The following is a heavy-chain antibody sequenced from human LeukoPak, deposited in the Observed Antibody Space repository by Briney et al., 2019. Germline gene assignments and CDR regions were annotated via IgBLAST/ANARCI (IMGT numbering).Heavy chain of an antibody. CDR2: ISYSGST. CDR1: GGSITSYY. J-gene: IGHJ4*02. D-gene: IGHD2-2*01. Sequence: SETLSLTCTVSGGSITSYYWSWIRQPPGKGLEWIGYISYSGSTNYNPSLKSRVTISVDTSKSQFSLKLSSVTAADTAVYYCARLSPDIVVVSAAARDYWGQGTLVTVSS. CDR3: ARLSPDIVVVSAAARDY. V-gene: IGHV4-59*12.